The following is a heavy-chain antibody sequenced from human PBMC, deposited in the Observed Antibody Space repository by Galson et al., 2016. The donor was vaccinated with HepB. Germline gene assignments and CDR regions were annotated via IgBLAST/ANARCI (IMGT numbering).Heavy chain of an antibody. V-gene: IGHV3-30*18. Sequence: SLRLSCAASGFTFSNFGMHWVRQLPGKGLEWVAVISYDGSNKKYLDSVKGRFTISRDNSKNTLYLQMNSLRVEDTALYYCAKEFVATGGVVGDYWGQGTLVTVSS. D-gene: IGHD2-8*02. J-gene: IGHJ4*02. CDR2: ISYDGSNK. CDR3: AKEFVATGGVVGDY. CDR1: GFTFSNFG.